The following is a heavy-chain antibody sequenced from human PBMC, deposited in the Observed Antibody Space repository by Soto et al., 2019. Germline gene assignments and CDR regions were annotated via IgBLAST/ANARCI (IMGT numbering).Heavy chain of an antibody. Sequence: GGCLRHSCAASGFSFSSYGMHWVRQAPGKGLEWVAVISYDGSNKYYADSVKGRFTISRDNSKNTLYLQMNSLRADDTDEYYWARDLVYEVPGFEHSGQGTLVTVPS. CDR2: ISYDGSNK. J-gene: IGHJ4*02. CDR1: GFSFSSYG. CDR3: ARDLVYEVPGFEH. V-gene: IGHV3-30*03. D-gene: IGHD5-12*01.